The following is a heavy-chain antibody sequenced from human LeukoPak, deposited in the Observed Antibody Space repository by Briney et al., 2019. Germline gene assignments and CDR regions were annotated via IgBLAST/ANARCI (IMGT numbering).Heavy chain of an antibody. CDR2: ISSDGRNK. Sequence: GGTLRLSCAASGFTFSSHAIHWVRQAPAKGLKWVAVISSDGRNKHYEDSVKGRFNITKDNCKNTVYLEMNSVRAEDTAVYYCARDPDYYHNSGNFGKNWFDPGGQGTFVTVSS. V-gene: IGHV3-30*04. CDR1: GFTFSSHA. CDR3: ARDPDYYHNSGNFGKNWFDP. D-gene: IGHD3-22*01. J-gene: IGHJ5*02.